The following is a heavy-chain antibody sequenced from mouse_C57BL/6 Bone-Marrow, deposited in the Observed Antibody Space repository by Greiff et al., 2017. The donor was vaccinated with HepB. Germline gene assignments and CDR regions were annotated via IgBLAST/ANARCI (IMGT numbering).Heavy chain of an antibody. J-gene: IGHJ4*01. V-gene: IGHV1-50*01. CDR1: GYTFTSYW. CDR3: ARWCCGDAMDY. D-gene: IGHD1-1*02. Sequence: QVQLQQPGAELVKPGASVKLSCKASGYTFTSYWMQWVKQRPGQGLEWIGEIDPSDSYTNYNQKFKGKATLTVDTSSSTAYMQLSSLTSEDSAVYYCARWCCGDAMDYWGQGTSVTVSS. CDR2: IDPSDSYT.